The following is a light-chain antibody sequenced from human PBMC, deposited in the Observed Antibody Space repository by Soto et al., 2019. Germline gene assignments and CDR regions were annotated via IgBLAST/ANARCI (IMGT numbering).Light chain of an antibody. Sequence: DIVMTQSPDSLAVSLGERATINCKSSQTILYRVNNNNYLAWYQQKPRQPPKLLISWASTRQSGVPDRFSGSGSETDFTLTINSLQAEDVAVYYCQQYYSTPLTFGGGTKVEIK. V-gene: IGKV4-1*01. CDR3: QQYYSTPLT. CDR2: WAS. CDR1: QTILYRVNNNNY. J-gene: IGKJ4*01.